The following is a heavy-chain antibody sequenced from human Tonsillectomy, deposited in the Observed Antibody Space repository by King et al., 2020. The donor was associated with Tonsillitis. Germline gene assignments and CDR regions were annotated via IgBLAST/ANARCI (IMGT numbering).Heavy chain of an antibody. CDR2: ISSSGSTI. CDR3: ARESSSWYGGRLDP. V-gene: IGHV3-48*03. Sequence: VQLVESGGGLVQPGGSLRLSCAASGFTFSSYEMNWVRQAPGKGLEWVSYISSSGSTIYYADSVKGRFTISRDNAKNSLYLQMNSLRAEDTAVYYCARESSSWYGGRLDPWGEGTLVTVSS. D-gene: IGHD6-13*01. J-gene: IGHJ5*02. CDR1: GFTFSSYE.